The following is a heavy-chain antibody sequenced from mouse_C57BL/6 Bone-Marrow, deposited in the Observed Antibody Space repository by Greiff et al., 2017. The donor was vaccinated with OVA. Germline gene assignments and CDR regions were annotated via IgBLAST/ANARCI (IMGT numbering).Heavy chain of an antibody. CDR3: ARQDFDY. CDR1: GFTFSDYY. CDR2: ISNGGGST. V-gene: IGHV5-12*01. J-gene: IGHJ2*01. Sequence: VQLKESGGGLVQPGGSLKLSCAASGFTFSDYYMYWVRQTPEKRLEWVAYISNGGGSTYYPDTVKGRFTISRDNAKNTLYLQMSRLKSEDTAMYYCARQDFDYWGQGTTLTVSS.